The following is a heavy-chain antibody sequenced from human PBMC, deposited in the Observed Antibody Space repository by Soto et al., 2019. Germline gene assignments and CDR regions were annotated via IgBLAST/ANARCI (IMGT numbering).Heavy chain of an antibody. CDR3: ARGYCTATICDPWFDP. V-gene: IGHV5-51*01. J-gene: IGHJ5*02. CDR1: GYAFSSYW. CDR2: IYPGDSDT. Sequence: GESLKISCQGSGYAFSSYWIAWVRQMPGKGLEWMGIIYPGDSDTRYSPSFQGQVTISVDKSITAAYLQWSSLKASDTAMYYCARGYCTATICDPWFDPWGQGTLVTVSS. D-gene: IGHD2-8*02.